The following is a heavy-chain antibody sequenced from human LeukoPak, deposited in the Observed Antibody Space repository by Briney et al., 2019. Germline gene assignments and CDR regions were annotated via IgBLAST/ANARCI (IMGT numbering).Heavy chain of an antibody. Sequence: KTSETLSLTCTVSGGSISTSGYYWGWIRQPPGKGLEWIGNIYHSGSTYYNPSLKSRVSISVDTSKNHFSLDLSSVTAADSAIYYCARDYRMTMLVDWGQGTLVTVSS. J-gene: IGHJ4*02. CDR3: ARDYRMTMLVD. CDR1: GGSISTSGYY. D-gene: IGHD3-22*01. V-gene: IGHV4-39*07. CDR2: IYHSGST.